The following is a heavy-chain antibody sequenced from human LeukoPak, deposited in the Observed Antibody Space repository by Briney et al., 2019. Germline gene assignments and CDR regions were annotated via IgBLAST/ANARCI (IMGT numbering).Heavy chain of an antibody. Sequence: EGSLRLSCAASGFTFSSYWMHWVRQAPGEGLVWVSRINTDGSTASYADSVKDRFTISRDNAQNTLYLQMSSLRAEDTAVYYCVRSYHYDSRGHYLDYWGQGILVTVSS. CDR3: VRSYHYDSRGHYLDY. CDR2: INTDGSTA. V-gene: IGHV3-74*01. D-gene: IGHD3-22*01. J-gene: IGHJ4*02. CDR1: GFTFSSYW.